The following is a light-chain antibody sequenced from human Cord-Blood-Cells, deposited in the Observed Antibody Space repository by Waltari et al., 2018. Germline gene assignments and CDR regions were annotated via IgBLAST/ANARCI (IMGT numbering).Light chain of an antibody. CDR3: QQYGSSPRT. Sequence: IVSTQSPGTLSLSPGERATLPCRASQSVSSSYLAWYQQKPGQAPRLLIYGASSRATGIPDRFSGSGSGTDFTLTISRLEPEDFAVYYCQQYGSSPRTFGQGTKVEIK. CDR1: QSVSSSY. J-gene: IGKJ1*01. V-gene: IGKV3-20*01. CDR2: GAS.